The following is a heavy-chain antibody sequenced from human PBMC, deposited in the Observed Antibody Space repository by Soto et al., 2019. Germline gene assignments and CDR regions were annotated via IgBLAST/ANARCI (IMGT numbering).Heavy chain of an antibody. V-gene: IGHV3-23*01. CDR2: ISGSGGST. CDR1: GFTFSSYA. Sequence: EVQLLESGGGLVQPGGSLRLSCAASGFTFSSYAMSWVRQAPGKGLEWVSAISGSGGSTYYADSVKGRFTISRDNSKNTLYLQMNSLRAEDTAVYYCAKDGYDYIWGSYLPRLIRFDYWGQGTLVTVSS. J-gene: IGHJ4*02. D-gene: IGHD3-16*02. CDR3: AKDGYDYIWGSYLPRLIRFDY.